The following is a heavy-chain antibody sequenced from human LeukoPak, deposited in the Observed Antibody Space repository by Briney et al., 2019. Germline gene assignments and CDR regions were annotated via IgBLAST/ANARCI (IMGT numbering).Heavy chain of an antibody. CDR1: GYTFTGYF. Sequence: ASVKVSCKASGYTFTGYFMHWVRQAPGQGLEWMGWINPNSGDTNYAQNLQGRVTMIRDTSISTAYMELSRLRSDDTAVYYCARFIDSWNYDYWGQGTLVTVSS. J-gene: IGHJ4*02. V-gene: IGHV1-2*02. D-gene: IGHD1-7*01. CDR3: ARFIDSWNYDY. CDR2: INPNSGDT.